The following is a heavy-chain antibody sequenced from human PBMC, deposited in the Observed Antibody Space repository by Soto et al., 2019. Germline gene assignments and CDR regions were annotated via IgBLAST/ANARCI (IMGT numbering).Heavy chain of an antibody. J-gene: IGHJ4*02. D-gene: IGHD6-19*01. CDR1: GFTFSTYA. Sequence: QVQLVESGGGVVQPGRSLRLSCAASGFTFSTYAMHWVRQAPGKGLEWVAVISSDGSNNYYADSVKGRFTISRDNSKNTLYLPMNSLRVEDTAVYYCARMGWAVAGSYYFDYWGQGTLVTVSS. CDR2: ISSDGSNN. CDR3: ARMGWAVAGSYYFDY. V-gene: IGHV3-30-3*01.